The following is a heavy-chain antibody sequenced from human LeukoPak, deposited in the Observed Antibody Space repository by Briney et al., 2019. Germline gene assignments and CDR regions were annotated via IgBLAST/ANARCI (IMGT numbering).Heavy chain of an antibody. CDR2: ITNGDTSL. CDR3: ARRSNGTDSNYGLDV. D-gene: IGHD1-1*01. CDR1: GFTFSDYY. V-gene: IGHV3-11*01. J-gene: IGHJ6*02. Sequence: GGSLRLSCVASGFTFSDYYMSWIRQAPGKGLEWISYITNGDTSLYSADSVKGRFTISRDNTRNSLYLQMISLRAEDTAVYYCARRSNGTDSNYGLDVWGQGTTVTVSS.